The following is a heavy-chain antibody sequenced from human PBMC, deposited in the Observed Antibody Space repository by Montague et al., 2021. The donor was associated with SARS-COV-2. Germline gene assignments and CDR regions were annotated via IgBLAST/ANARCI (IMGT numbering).Heavy chain of an antibody. Sequence: CVISGDSVSSNIAAWNWIRQSPSRGLEWLGRTYYRSKWYNDYAVSVRGRITISPDTSKNQFSLQLNSVTPEDTAVYYCTQERGPGRTTWHYFDYWGQGTLVTVSS. CDR1: GDSVSSNIAA. CDR3: TQERGPGRTTWHYFDY. V-gene: IGHV6-1*01. CDR2: TYYRSKWYN. D-gene: IGHD1-14*01. J-gene: IGHJ4*02.